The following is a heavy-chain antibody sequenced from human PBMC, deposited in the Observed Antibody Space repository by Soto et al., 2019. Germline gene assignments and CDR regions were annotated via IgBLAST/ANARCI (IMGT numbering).Heavy chain of an antibody. Sequence: GSLRLSCAASVFTFTRYSMNWVRQAPGKGLEWVSSISSTTNYIYYGDSMKGRFTISRDNAKNSLYLEMNSLRAEDTAVYYCARESEDLTSNFDYWGQGTLVTVS. CDR1: VFTFTRYS. CDR3: ARESEDLTSNFDY. CDR2: ISSTTNYI. V-gene: IGHV3-21*06. J-gene: IGHJ4*02.